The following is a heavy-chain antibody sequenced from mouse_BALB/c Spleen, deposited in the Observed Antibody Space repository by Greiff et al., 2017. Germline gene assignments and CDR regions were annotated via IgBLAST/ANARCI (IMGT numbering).Heavy chain of an antibody. D-gene: IGHD1-1*01. J-gene: IGHJ2*01. V-gene: IGHV1S81*02. CDR2: INPSNGRT. CDR3: ARWTFTTEDYFDY. CDR1: GYTFTSYW. Sequence: VQLQQPGAELVKPGASVKLSCKASGYTFTSYWMHWVKQRPGQGLEWIGEINPSNGRTNYNEKFKSKATLTVDKSSSTAYMQLSSLTSEDSAVYYCARWTFTTEDYFDYWGQGTTLTVSS.